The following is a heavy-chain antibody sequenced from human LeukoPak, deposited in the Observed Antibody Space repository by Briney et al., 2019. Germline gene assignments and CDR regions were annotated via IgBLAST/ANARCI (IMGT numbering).Heavy chain of an antibody. CDR2: INHSGST. Sequence: NPSETLSLTCAVYGGSFSGYYWSWIRQPPGKGLEWIGEINHSGSTNYNPSLKSRVTISVDTSKNQFSLELSSVTAADTAVYYCARSRRRTMVRGVITSSGSLHFDYWGQGTLVTVSS. CDR3: ARSRRRTMVRGVITSSGSLHFDY. J-gene: IGHJ4*02. V-gene: IGHV4-34*01. CDR1: GGSFSGYY. D-gene: IGHD3-10*01.